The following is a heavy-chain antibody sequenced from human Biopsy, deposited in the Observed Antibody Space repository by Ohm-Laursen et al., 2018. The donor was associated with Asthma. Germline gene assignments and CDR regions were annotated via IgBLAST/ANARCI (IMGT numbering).Heavy chain of an antibody. Sequence: GASVKVSCKTSGYTLNSAGITWVRQAPGQGLEWMGWISVYNGNTKVAQKLQDRVTMITDTSTSTAYMELRSLRSDDTAVYFCARAVDYSHYYGIDVWGQGTTATVS. J-gene: IGHJ6*02. D-gene: IGHD3-10*01. CDR2: ISVYNGNT. CDR3: ARAVDYSHYYGIDV. V-gene: IGHV1-18*01. CDR1: GYTLNSAG.